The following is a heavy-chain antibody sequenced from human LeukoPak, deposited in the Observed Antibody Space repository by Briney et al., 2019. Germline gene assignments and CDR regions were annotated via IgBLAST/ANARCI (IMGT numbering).Heavy chain of an antibody. CDR3: AKADRYSSGWYEN. D-gene: IGHD6-19*01. V-gene: IGHV3-30*02. CDR2: IRYDGSNK. CDR1: GFTFSSYG. J-gene: IGHJ4*02. Sequence: PGGSLGLSCAASGFTFSSYGMHWVRQAPGKGLEWVAFIRYDGSNKYYADSVKGRFTISRDNSKNTLYLQMNSLRAEDTAVYYCAKADRYSSGWYENWGQGTLVTVSS.